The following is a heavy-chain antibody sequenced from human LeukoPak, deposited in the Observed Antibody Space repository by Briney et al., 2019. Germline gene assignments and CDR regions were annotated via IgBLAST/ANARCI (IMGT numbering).Heavy chain of an antibody. CDR1: GGSTSSFF. V-gene: IGHV4-59*08. D-gene: IGHD5-12*01. CDR2: IHYTGTT. Sequence: SETLSLTCTVSGGSTSSFFWSWIQQPPGKGLEWIGSIHYTGTTNYNPSLESRVTISSDTSKNQFSLNLTFVTAADTAIYYCARQKGSRLDYWGQGTLVTVSS. CDR3: ARQKGSRLDY. J-gene: IGHJ4*02.